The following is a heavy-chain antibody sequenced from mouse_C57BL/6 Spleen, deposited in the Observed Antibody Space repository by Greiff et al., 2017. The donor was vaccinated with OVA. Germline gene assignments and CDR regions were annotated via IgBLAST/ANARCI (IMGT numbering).Heavy chain of an antibody. CDR2: IYPGDGDT. J-gene: IGHJ4*01. CDR3: ARKGDSSGYDYAMDY. D-gene: IGHD3-2*02. V-gene: IGHV1-82*01. CDR1: GYAFSSSW. Sequence: VQLQQSGPELVKPGASVKISCKASGYAFSSSWMNWVKQRPGQGLEWIGRIYPGDGDTNYNGKFKGKATLTADKSSSTAYMQLSSLTSEDSAVYFGARKGDSSGYDYAMDYWGQGTSVTVSS.